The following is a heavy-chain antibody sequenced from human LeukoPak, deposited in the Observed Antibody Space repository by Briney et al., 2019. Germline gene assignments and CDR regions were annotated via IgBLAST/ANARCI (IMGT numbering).Heavy chain of an antibody. V-gene: IGHV1-2*02. CDR1: GYTFTGYY. J-gene: IGHJ3*02. CDR2: INPNSGGT. Sequence: SVKVSCTASGYTFTGYYMHWVRQAPGQGLEWMGWINPNSGGTNYAQKFQGRVTITRDTSNSTAYMELSRLRADDTAVYFCARGPYSYDSSGAFDIWGQGTMVTVSS. CDR3: ARGPYSYDSSGAFDI. D-gene: IGHD3-22*01.